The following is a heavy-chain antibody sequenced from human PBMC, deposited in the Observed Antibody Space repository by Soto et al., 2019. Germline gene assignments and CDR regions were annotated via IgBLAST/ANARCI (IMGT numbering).Heavy chain of an antibody. CDR1: GFTFSSYG. CDR2: ISYDGSNK. CDR3: AKDSAAGTNPLGY. V-gene: IGHV3-30*18. Sequence: SLRLSCAASGFTFSSYGMHWVRQAPGKGLEWVAVISYDGSNKYYADSVKGRLTISRDNSKNTLYLQMNSLRAEDTAVYYCAKDSAAGTNPLGYWGQGTLVTVSS. D-gene: IGHD6-13*01. J-gene: IGHJ4*02.